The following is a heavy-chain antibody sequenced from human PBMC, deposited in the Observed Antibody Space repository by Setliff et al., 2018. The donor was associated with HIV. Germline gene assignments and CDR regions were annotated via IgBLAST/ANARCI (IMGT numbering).Heavy chain of an antibody. CDR3: TKDHLSGWASDC. D-gene: IGHD6-19*01. J-gene: IGHJ4*02. CDR2: ISSSGSTI. Sequence: PGGSLRLFCVASGFTFSDYYMSWIRQAPGKGLEWVSYISSSGSTIYYADSVKGRFTISRDNAKNSVYLQMNSLRVEDTAMYYCTKDHLSGWASDCWGQGTLVTVSS. V-gene: IGHV3-11*04. CDR1: GFTFSDYY.